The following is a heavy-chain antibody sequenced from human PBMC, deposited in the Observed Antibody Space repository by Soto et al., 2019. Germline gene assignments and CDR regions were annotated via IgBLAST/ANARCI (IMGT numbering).Heavy chain of an antibody. D-gene: IGHD6-13*01. V-gene: IGHV3-23*01. CDR3: AKSLGYSSSWGDYFDY. J-gene: IGHJ4*02. CDR1: GFTFSSYA. Sequence: EVQLLESGGGLVQPGGSLRLSCAASGFTFSSYAMSWVRQAPGEGLEWVSAISGSGGSTYYADSVKGRFTISRDNSKNTLYLPMNSLRAEDTAVYYCAKSLGYSSSWGDYFDYWGQGTLVTVSS. CDR2: ISGSGGST.